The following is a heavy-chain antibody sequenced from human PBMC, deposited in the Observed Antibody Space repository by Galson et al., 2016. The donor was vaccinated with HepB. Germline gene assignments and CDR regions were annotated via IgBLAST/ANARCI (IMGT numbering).Heavy chain of an antibody. J-gene: IGHJ4*02. V-gene: IGHV3-11*06. CDR3: ARVPAVAATDY. CDR1: GFTFSDYY. CDR2: ISTSSSYT. D-gene: IGHD6-19*01. Sequence: SLRLSCAASGFTFSDYYMSWIPQAPGKGLEWVSYISTSSSYTNYADSVKGRFTISRDNAKNSLYLQMNSLRAEDTAVYYCARVPAVAATDYWGQGTLVTVSS.